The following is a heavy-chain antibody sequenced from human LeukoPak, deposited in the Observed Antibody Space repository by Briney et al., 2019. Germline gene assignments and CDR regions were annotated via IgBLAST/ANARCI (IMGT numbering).Heavy chain of an antibody. Sequence: SVKVSCKTSGGTFSSYAISWVRQAPGQGLEWMGRIIPILGIANYAQKFQGRVTITADKSTSTAYMGLSSLRSEDTAVYYCARVSSGSTFDYWGQGTLVTVSS. CDR3: ARVSSGSTFDY. CDR1: GGTFSSYA. CDR2: IIPILGIA. D-gene: IGHD1-26*01. V-gene: IGHV1-69*04. J-gene: IGHJ4*02.